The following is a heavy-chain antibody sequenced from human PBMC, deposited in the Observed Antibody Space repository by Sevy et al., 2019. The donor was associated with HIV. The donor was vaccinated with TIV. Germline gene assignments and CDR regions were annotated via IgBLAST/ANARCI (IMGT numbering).Heavy chain of an antibody. V-gene: IGHV3-9*01. CDR2: INWNSGSI. CDR3: ANDKTVAAAGTVYFDL. Sequence: GGSLRLSCAASGFTFDDYAMHWVRQAPGKGLEWVSTINWNSGSIVYADSVKGRFTISRDNAKNSLYLQMNSLRVEDTAVYYCANDKTVAAAGTVYFDLWGQGTLVTVSS. CDR1: GFTFDDYA. J-gene: IGHJ4*02. D-gene: IGHD6-13*01.